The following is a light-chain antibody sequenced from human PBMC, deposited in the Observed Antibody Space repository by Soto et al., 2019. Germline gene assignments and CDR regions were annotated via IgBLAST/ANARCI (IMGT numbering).Light chain of an antibody. CDR3: QQSDDSPET. V-gene: IGKV3-20*01. CDR2: GAS. J-gene: IGKJ1*01. CDR1: QSISSSY. Sequence: IVLTQSPGTLSLSPGESATLSCRASQSISSSYLAWYQQKPGQAPRLLIYGASNRATAIPDRFSGSGSGTNFTLTISRLEPEDFAVYYCQQSDDSPETFGQGTKVE.